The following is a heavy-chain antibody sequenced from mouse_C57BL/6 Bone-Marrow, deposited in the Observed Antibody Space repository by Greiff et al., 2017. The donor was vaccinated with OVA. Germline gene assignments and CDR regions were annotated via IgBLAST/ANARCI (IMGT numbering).Heavy chain of an antibody. CDR2: ISSGGDYI. J-gene: IGHJ1*03. CDR1: GFTFSSYA. V-gene: IGHV5-9-1*02. D-gene: IGHD1-1*01. Sequence: EVKVEESGEGLVKPGGSLKLSCAASGFTFSSYAMSWVRQTPEKRLEWVAYISSGGDYIYYADTVKGRFTISRDNARNTLYLQMSSLKSEDTAMYYCTRDPSTVVEEGYWYFDVWGTGTTVTVSS. CDR3: TRDPSTVVEEGYWYFDV.